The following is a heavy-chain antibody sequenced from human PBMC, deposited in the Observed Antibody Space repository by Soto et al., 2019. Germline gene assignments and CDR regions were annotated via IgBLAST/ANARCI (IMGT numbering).Heavy chain of an antibody. J-gene: IGHJ3*02. CDR1: GYTFSNYG. Sequence: ASVKVSCKASGYTFSNYGITWVRQAPGQGLEWMGWISAYNGNTHFAQKFQGRVTMTTDTPTTTAFMELRSLRSDDTAVYYCARDQLYYYDIFGRPLNGFDIWGQGTMVTVSS. CDR3: ARDQLYYYDIFGRPLNGFDI. D-gene: IGHD3-22*01. V-gene: IGHV1-18*01. CDR2: ISAYNGNT.